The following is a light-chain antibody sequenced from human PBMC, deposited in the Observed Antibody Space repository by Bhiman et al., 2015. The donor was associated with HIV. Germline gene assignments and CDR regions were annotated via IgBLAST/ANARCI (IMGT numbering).Light chain of an antibody. V-gene: IGLV1-50*01. CDR1: SSNIGAGYD. CDR2: GNS. Sequence: QSVLTQPPSVSGAPGQRVTISCTGNSSNIGAGYDVHWYQQLPGTAPKLLIYGNSNRPSGVPDRFSGFRSGTSASLAISGLRSEDEADYYCATWDDSLSAVIFGGGTKLTVL. J-gene: IGLJ2*01. CDR3: ATWDDSLSAVI.